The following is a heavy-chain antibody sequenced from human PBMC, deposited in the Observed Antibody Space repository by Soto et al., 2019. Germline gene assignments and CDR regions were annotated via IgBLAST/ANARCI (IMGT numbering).Heavy chain of an antibody. CDR3: ARDKIFGVDYYYYGMDV. J-gene: IGHJ6*02. CDR2: IYYSGST. Sequence: SETLSLTCTVSGGAISSGGYYWSWIRQHPGKGLEWIGYIYYSGSTYYNPSLKSRVTISVDTPKNQFSLKLSSVTAADTAVYYCARDKIFGVDYYYYGMDVWGQGTTVTVSS. CDR1: GGAISSGGYY. V-gene: IGHV4-31*03. D-gene: IGHD3-3*01.